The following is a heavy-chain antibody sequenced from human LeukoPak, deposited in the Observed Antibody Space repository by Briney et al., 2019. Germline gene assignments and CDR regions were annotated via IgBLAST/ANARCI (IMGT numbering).Heavy chain of an antibody. CDR2: ISYDGSNK. V-gene: IGHV3-30-3*01. D-gene: IGHD3-3*01. J-gene: IGHJ4*02. CDR1: GFTFSSYA. CDR3: ARVVRFLEWLLLDY. Sequence: GGSLRLSCAASGFTFSSYAMHWVRQAPGKGLEWVAVISYDGSNKYYADSVKGRFTISRDNSKNTLYLQMNSPRAEDTAVYYCARVVRFLEWLLLDYWGQGTLVTVSS.